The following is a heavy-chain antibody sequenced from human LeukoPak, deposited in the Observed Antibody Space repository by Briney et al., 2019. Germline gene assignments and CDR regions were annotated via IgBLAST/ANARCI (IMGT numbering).Heavy chain of an antibody. Sequence: GESLKISCKGSGYSFTTYWIGWVRQMPGKGLEWMGIIYPGGSNTRYSPSFQGQVTISADKSVSTAYLQWSSLKASDTAIYYCARLGWGDDFWSGYSVDYWGQGTLVTVSS. D-gene: IGHD3-3*01. CDR3: ARLGWGDDFWSGYSVDY. CDR1: GYSFTTYW. J-gene: IGHJ4*02. CDR2: IYPGGSNT. V-gene: IGHV5-51*01.